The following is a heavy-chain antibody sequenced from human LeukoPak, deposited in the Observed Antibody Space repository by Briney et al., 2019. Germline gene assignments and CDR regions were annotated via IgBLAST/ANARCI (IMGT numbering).Heavy chain of an antibody. V-gene: IGHV4-4*07. CDR3: ARNWYFDS. CDR1: GDSISSYY. Sequence: KPSETLSLTCTISGDSISSYYWSWIRQPAGKGLEWIGRIYSGGSTNYNPSLKSRVTMSLDTSKNQFSLKLSSVSAADTAVYYCARNWYFDSWGQGTLVTVSS. D-gene: IGHD1-1*01. CDR2: IYSGGST. J-gene: IGHJ4*02.